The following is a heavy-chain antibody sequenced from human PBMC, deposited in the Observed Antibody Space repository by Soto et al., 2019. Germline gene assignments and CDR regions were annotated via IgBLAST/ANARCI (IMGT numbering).Heavy chain of an antibody. D-gene: IGHD4-17*01. Sequence: SETLSLTCAVSGYSISSGFYWAWIRQTPGKGLEWIGSVYQTVSASYNPSLQSRVTISVDIAKNHFSLELKSVTAADTVVYYCARGLDYVGFDYWGQGTLVTVS. J-gene: IGHJ4*02. CDR1: GYSISSGFY. CDR3: ARGLDYVGFDY. V-gene: IGHV4-38-2*01. CDR2: VYQTVSA.